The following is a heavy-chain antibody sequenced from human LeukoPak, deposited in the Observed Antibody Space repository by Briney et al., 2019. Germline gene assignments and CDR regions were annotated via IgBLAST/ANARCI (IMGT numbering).Heavy chain of an antibody. D-gene: IGHD3-22*01. J-gene: IGHJ4*02. Sequence: SETLSLTCTVSLNSISSSSYYWGWIRQFPGKGLEWIGYIYYSGSTYYSSSLKSRVTISVDTSKNQFSLKLNSVTAADTAVYYCASRYYYDSSGYFVHWGQGTLVTVSS. CDR1: LNSISSSSYY. CDR2: IYYSGST. V-gene: IGHV4-39*01. CDR3: ASRYYYDSSGYFVH.